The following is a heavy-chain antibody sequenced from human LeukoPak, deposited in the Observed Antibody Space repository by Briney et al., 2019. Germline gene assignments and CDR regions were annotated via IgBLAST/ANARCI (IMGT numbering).Heavy chain of an antibody. CDR1: GGSFSGYY. J-gene: IGHJ4*02. D-gene: IGHD6-19*01. CDR3: ARDLSIAVAGHFDY. V-gene: IGHV4-34*01. CDR2: INHSGST. Sequence: ASETLSLTCAVYGGSFSGYYWSWLRQPPGKGLEWIGEINHSGSTNYNPSLKSQVTISVDTSKNQFSLKLSSVTAADTAVYYCARDLSIAVAGHFDYWGQGTLVTVSS.